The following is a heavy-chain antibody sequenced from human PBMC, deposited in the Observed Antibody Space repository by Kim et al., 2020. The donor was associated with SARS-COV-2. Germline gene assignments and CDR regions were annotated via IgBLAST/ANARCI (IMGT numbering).Heavy chain of an antibody. J-gene: IGHJ4*02. CDR2: IYYSGST. D-gene: IGHD6-19*01. Sequence: SETLSLTCTVSGGSISSGGYYWSWIRQHPGKGLEWIGYIYYSGSTYYNPSLKSRVTISVDTSKNQFSLKLSSVTAADTAVYYCARAWESVAGTNFDYWGQGTLVTVSS. CDR3: ARAWESVAGTNFDY. V-gene: IGHV4-31*03. CDR1: GGSISSGGYY.